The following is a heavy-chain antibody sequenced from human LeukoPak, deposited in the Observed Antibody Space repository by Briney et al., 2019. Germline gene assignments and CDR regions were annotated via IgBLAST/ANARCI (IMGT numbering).Heavy chain of an antibody. CDR1: GGSISSSSYY. V-gene: IGHV4-39*01. CDR2: IYYSGST. J-gene: IGHJ6*02. CDR3: ARHRLAIAAAGTSSYYGMDV. D-gene: IGHD6-13*01. Sequence: PSETLSLTCTVSGGSISSSSYYWGWIRQPPGKGLEWIGSIYYSGSTYYNPSLKSRVTISVDTSKNQFSLKLSSVTAADTAVYYCARHRLAIAAAGTSSYYGMDVWGQGTTVTVSS.